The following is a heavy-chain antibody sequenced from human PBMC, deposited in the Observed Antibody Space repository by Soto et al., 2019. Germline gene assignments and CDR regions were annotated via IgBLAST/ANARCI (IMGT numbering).Heavy chain of an antibody. D-gene: IGHD3-22*01. CDR3: ARKDKSGYFNWFDP. CDR1: GYRFTSYL. CDR2: IFPSDSDT. Sequence: GESLKISFRTSGYRFTSYLISWVRQMPGKGLEWMGIIFPSDSDTRYSPSFQGQVTISAERSTSTVFLQWASLKASDNSVYFCARKDKSGYFNWFDPWGRVTLVTVCS. V-gene: IGHV5-51*01. J-gene: IGHJ5*02.